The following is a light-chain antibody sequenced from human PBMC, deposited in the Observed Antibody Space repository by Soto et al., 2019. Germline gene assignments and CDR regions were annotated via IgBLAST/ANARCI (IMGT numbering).Light chain of an antibody. CDR3: QSYDSSLSGYV. J-gene: IGLJ1*01. Sequence: QSVLTQPPSVSGAPGQRVTVSCTGSSSNIGAGYDVHWYQQLPGTAPKLLIYVNNNRPSGVPDRFSGSTSGTSASLAITGLRAEDEDDYYCQSYDSSLSGYVFGTGTKVTVL. V-gene: IGLV1-40*01. CDR1: SSNIGAGYD. CDR2: VNN.